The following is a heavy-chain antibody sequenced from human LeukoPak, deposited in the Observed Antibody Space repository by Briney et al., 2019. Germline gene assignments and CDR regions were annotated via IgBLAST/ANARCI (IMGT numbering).Heavy chain of an antibody. CDR2: ISGSGGST. CDR1: GFTFSSYA. Sequence: GRSLRLSCAASGFTFSSYAMSWVRQAPGKGLEWVSAISGSGGSTYYADSVKGRFTISRDNSKNTLYLQMNSLRAEDTAVYYCAKDRYGSGSFFDYWGQGTLVTVSS. V-gene: IGHV3-23*01. J-gene: IGHJ4*02. D-gene: IGHD3-10*01. CDR3: AKDRYGSGSFFDY.